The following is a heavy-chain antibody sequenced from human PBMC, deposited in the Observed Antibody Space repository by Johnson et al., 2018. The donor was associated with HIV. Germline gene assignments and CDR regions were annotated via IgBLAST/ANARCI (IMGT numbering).Heavy chain of an antibody. J-gene: IGHJ3*02. CDR3: ARDGPYYDSSGYYYGTVFYAFDI. V-gene: IGHV3-30*19. Sequence: QVQLVESGGGLVQPGGSLRLSCAASGFTFSSYGMHWVRQAPGKGLEWVAVISYDGSNKYYADSVKGRFTISRDHSKNTLYLQMNSLRAEDTAVYYCARDGPYYDSSGYYYGTVFYAFDIWGQGTMVTVSS. CDR2: ISYDGSNK. CDR1: GFTFSSYG. D-gene: IGHD3-22*01.